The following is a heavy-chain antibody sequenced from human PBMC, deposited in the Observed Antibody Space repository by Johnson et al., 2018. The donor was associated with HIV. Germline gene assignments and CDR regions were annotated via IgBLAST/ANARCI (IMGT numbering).Heavy chain of an antibody. J-gene: IGHJ3*02. CDR3: ASISLGSEDDAFDI. Sequence: QVQLVESGGGVVQPGRSLRLSCAASGFTFRSYAMHWVRQAPGKGLEWVAVISYDGSNKYYADSVKGRFTISRDNSKNTLYLQMNSLRAEDTAVYYCASISLGSEDDAFDIWGQGTMVTVSS. CDR2: ISYDGSNK. V-gene: IGHV3-30*03. CDR1: GFTFRSYA. D-gene: IGHD3-10*01.